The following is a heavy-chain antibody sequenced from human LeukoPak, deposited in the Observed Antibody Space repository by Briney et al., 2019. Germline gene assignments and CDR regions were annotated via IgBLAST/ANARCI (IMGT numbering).Heavy chain of an antibody. Sequence: SETLSLTCTVSGGSISYSNYYWGWIRQPPGKGLEWIGSILYSGSTYYNPSLKSRVTISVDTSKNQFSLKLSSVTAADTAVYYCARVTMIVVVNWFDPWGQGTLVTVSS. CDR1: GGSISYSNYY. J-gene: IGHJ5*02. CDR2: ILYSGST. D-gene: IGHD3-22*01. V-gene: IGHV4-39*07. CDR3: ARVTMIVVVNWFDP.